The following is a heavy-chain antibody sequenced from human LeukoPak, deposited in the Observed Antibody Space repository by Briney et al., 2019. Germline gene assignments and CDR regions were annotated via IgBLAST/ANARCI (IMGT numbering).Heavy chain of an antibody. CDR1: GFTFSSYA. Sequence: GGSLRLSCAASGFTFSSYAMHWVRQAPGKGLEWVAVISYDGSNKYYADSVKGRFTISRDNSKNTLFLQMNSLRAEDTAVYYCAKRRGLELLYYYYMDVWGKGTTVTVSS. J-gene: IGHJ6*03. V-gene: IGHV3-30*04. CDR3: AKRRGLELLYYYYMDV. D-gene: IGHD1-7*01. CDR2: ISYDGSNK.